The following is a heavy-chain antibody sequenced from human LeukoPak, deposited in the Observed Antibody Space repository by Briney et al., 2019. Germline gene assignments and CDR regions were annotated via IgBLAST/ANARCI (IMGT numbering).Heavy chain of an antibody. V-gene: IGHV3-9*01. CDR3: AKVDGYNSRGVIDL. J-gene: IGHJ3*01. CDR1: GFTFDDYA. CDR2: INWNSDGR. D-gene: IGHD5-24*01. Sequence: QAGGSLRLSCAASGFTFDDYAMLWVRQAPGKGLEWVSSINWNSDGRAYADSVKGRFTISRDNAKNSLFLQMNSLRPDDTAFYYCAKVDGYNSRGVIDLWGQGTMVVVSS.